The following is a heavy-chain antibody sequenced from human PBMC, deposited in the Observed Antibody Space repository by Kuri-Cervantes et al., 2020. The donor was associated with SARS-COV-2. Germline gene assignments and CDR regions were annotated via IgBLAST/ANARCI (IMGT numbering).Heavy chain of an antibody. J-gene: IGHJ6*02. V-gene: IGHV3-33*01. D-gene: IGHD3-9*01. CDR2: IWYDGSNK. CDR3: ARDLGDILTGYYNGGYCYYGMDV. CDR1: GFTFSSYG. Sequence: GGSLRLSCAASGFTFSSYGMHWVRQAPGKGLEWVAVIWYDGSNKYYADSVKGRFTISRDNSKNTLYLQMNSLRAEDTAVYYCARDLGDILTGYYNGGYCYYGMDVWGQGTTVTVSS.